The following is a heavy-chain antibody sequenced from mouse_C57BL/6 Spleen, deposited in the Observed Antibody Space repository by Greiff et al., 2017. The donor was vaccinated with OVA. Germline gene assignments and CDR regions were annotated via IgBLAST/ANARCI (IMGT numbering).Heavy chain of an antibody. V-gene: IGHV6-3*01. CDR3: TGLYDGYYWFAY. J-gene: IGHJ3*01. CDR2: IRLKSDNYAT. D-gene: IGHD2-3*01. CDR1: GFTFSNYW. Sequence: EVMLVESGGGLVQPGGSMKLSCVASGFTFSNYWMNWVRQSPEKGLEWVAQIRLKSDNYATHYAESVKGRFTISRDDSKSSVYLQMNNLRAEDTGIYYCTGLYDGYYWFAYWGQGTLVTVSA.